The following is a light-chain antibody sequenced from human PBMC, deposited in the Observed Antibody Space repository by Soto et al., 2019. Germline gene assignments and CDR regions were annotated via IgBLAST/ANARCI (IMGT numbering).Light chain of an antibody. CDR2: EVS. J-gene: IGLJ1*01. V-gene: IGLV2-14*01. CDR1: SSDVGGYNY. Sequence: QSALTQPASVSGSPGQSITISCTGTSSDVGGYNYVSWYQQHPGKAPKLMIYEVSNRPSGVSNRFSGSKSGNTASLTISGVQAEDEADYYCTSYTSSSTPYVFGTGTKVNVL. CDR3: TSYTSSSTPYV.